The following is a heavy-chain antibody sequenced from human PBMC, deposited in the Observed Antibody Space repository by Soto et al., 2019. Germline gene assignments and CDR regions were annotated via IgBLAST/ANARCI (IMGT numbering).Heavy chain of an antibody. V-gene: IGHV3-74*03. CDR1: GFTFNTYW. Sequence: EVQLVESGGGLAQPGGSLRLSCAASGFTFNTYWMHWVRQAPGKGLVWVSRINSDGSGTTYADSVKGRFTISRDNAKNTLYLQMNSLRAEETAVYYCARERSYGMDVWGQGTTVTVSS. CDR3: ARERSYGMDV. J-gene: IGHJ6*02. CDR2: INSDGSGT.